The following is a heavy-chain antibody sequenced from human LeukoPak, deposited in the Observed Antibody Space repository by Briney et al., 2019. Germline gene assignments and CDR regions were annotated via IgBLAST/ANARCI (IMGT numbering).Heavy chain of an antibody. V-gene: IGHV4-59*01. CDR1: GGSIISFY. CDR2: IYYSGST. D-gene: IGHD4-17*01. CDR3: ARDGYGDRNFDY. Sequence: PSETLSLTCTVSGGSIISFYWSWIRQPPGQGLEWIGYIYYSGSTNYNPSLKSRVSISVDTSKNQFSLNLSSVTAADTAVYYCARDGYGDRNFDYWGQGTLVTVSS. J-gene: IGHJ4*02.